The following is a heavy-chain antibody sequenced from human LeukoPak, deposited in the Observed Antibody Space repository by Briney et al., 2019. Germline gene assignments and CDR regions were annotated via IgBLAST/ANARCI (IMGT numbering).Heavy chain of an antibody. CDR1: GYTFTSYG. Sequence: ASVKVSCKASGYTFTSYGISRVRQAPGQGLEWMGWISAYSGNTNYAQKLQGRVTMTTDTSTSTAYMELRSLRSDDTAVYYCAREASASPLDYYYYYYGMDVWGQGTTVTVSS. CDR2: ISAYSGNT. V-gene: IGHV1-18*01. J-gene: IGHJ6*02. CDR3: AREASASPLDYYYYYYGMDV.